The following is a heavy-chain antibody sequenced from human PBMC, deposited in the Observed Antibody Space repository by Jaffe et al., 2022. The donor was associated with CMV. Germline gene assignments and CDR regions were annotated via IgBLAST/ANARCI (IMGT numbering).Heavy chain of an antibody. CDR1: GYTFTGYY. CDR3: ATEAVCSTSSCANDY. J-gene: IGHJ4*02. CDR2: MNPNSGDT. D-gene: IGHD2-2*01. Sequence: QVQLVQSGAEVKKPGASVKVSCKASGYTFTGYYIHWVRQAPGQGLEWMGWMNPNSGDTHYAQKFQGRVTMTRDTSISTAYMELSRLRSDDTAVYYCATEAVCSTSSCANDYWGQGTLVTVSS. V-gene: IGHV1-2*02.